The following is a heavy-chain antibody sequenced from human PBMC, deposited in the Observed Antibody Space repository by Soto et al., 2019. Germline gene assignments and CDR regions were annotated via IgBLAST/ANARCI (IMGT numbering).Heavy chain of an antibody. CDR1: GYTFTGYY. D-gene: IGHD3-9*01. Sequence: ASVKVSCKASGYTFTGYYMHWVRQAPGLGLEWMGWINPNSGGTNYAQKFQGWVTMTRDTSISTAYMELSRLRSDDTAVYYCARDGNDILTGYYRNPYYYYGMDVWGQGTTVTVSS. CDR2: INPNSGGT. CDR3: ARDGNDILTGYYRNPYYYYGMDV. J-gene: IGHJ6*02. V-gene: IGHV1-2*04.